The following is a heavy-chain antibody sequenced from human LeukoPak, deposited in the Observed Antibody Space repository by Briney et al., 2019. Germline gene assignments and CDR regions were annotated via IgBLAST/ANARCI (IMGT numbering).Heavy chain of an antibody. CDR2: INHSGST. J-gene: IGHJ4*02. Sequence: PSETLSLTCAVYGGSFSGYYWSWIRQPPGKGLEWIGEINHSGSTNYNPSLKSRVTISVDTSKNQFSLKLSSVAAADTAVYYCARGDCSGGSCYSSAYWGQGTLVTVSS. V-gene: IGHV4-34*01. D-gene: IGHD2-15*01. CDR3: ARGDCSGGSCYSSAY. CDR1: GGSFSGYY.